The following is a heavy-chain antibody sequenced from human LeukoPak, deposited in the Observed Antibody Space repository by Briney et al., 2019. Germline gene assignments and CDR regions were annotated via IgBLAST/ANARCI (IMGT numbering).Heavy chain of an antibody. D-gene: IGHD2-2*02. CDR3: ARHIPGIRAYDI. Sequence: PSETLSLTCTVSRDSINNYYWSWIRQPPGKGLEWIGYISNSGSTNYNPSLKSPVTISVATSRSQFSLKLSSVTAADTAVYYCARHIPGIRAYDIWGQGTMVTVSS. CDR2: ISNSGST. V-gene: IGHV4-59*08. CDR1: RDSINNYY. J-gene: IGHJ3*02.